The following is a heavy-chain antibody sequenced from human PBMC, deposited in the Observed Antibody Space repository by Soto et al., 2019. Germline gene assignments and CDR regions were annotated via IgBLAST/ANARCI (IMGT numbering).Heavy chain of an antibody. D-gene: IGHD6-6*01. CDR3: ARYSSSYFDY. Sequence: SETLSLTCAVSGYSITSGYYWGWIRQPPGKGLEWIANFYHSGSTYYNPSLKSRVTITVDTSKNQLSLKLSSVTTADTAVYYCARYSSSYFDYWGQGTLVTVSS. V-gene: IGHV4-38-2*01. J-gene: IGHJ4*02. CDR2: FYHSGST. CDR1: GYSITSGYY.